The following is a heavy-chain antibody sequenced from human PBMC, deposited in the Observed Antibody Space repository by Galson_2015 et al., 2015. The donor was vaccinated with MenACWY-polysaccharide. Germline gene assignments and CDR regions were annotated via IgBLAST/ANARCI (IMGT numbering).Heavy chain of an antibody. V-gene: IGHV1-69*13. CDR3: ANSGHDYGFNGASFQALED. CDR2: TIPSLGTA. Sequence: SVKVSCKASGVSLRNLGITWVRQAPGEGLVWMGGTIPSLGTASRAPQFQGRVRFTADESTNTAYMELNSLTSEDTALYFCANSGHDYGFNGASFQALEDWGQGTLVTVSS. CDR1: GVSLRNLG. J-gene: IGHJ4*02. D-gene: IGHD2-8*01.